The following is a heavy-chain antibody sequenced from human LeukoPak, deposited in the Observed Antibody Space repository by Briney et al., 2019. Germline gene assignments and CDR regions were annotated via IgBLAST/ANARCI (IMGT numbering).Heavy chain of an antibody. J-gene: IGHJ5*02. CDR1: GGSISSGDYF. D-gene: IGHD1-26*01. CDR2: IYASGST. CDR3: ARDPRGIVGANHNWFDP. Sequence: PSQTLSLTCTVSGGSISSGDYFWSWIRQPAGKGLEWIGRIYASGSTNYNPSLKSRVTMSVDTSKSQFSLKLISVTAADTAVYYCARDPRGIVGANHNWFDPWGQGTLVTVSS. V-gene: IGHV4-61*02.